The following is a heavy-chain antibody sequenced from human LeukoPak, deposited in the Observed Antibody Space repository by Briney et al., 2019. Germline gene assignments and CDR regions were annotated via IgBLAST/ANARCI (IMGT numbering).Heavy chain of an antibody. CDR1: GFTFSSYG. J-gene: IGHJ4*02. Sequence: GGSLRLSCAASGFTFSSYGMHWVRQAPGKGLEWVAVIWYDGSNKYYADSVKGRFTISRDNSKNTLYLQMNSLRAEDTAVYYCARDIPLAVAAIDYWGQGTLVTVSS. CDR3: ARDIPLAVAAIDY. V-gene: IGHV3-33*01. D-gene: IGHD6-19*01. CDR2: IWYDGSNK.